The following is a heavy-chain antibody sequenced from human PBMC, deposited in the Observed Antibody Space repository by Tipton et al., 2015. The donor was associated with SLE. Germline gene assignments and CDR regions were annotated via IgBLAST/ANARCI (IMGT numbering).Heavy chain of an antibody. D-gene: IGHD3-16*01. CDR1: GGSFSGYY. CDR3: ARGPDYDYIWGSGFDY. V-gene: IGHV4-34*01. Sequence: LTCAVYGGSFSGYYWSWIRQPPGKGLEWIGEINHSGSTNHNPSLKSRVTISVDTSKNQFSLKLSSVTAADTAVYYCARGPDYDYIWGSGFDYWGQGTLVTVSS. J-gene: IGHJ4*02. CDR2: INHSGST.